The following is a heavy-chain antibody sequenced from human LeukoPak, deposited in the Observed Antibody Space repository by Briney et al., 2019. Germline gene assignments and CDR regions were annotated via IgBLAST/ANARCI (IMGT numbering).Heavy chain of an antibody. V-gene: IGHV4-34*01. CDR2: INHSGST. D-gene: IGHD3-22*01. CDR1: GGSFSGYY. CDR3: ARWALYDSSSYSRRFDY. Sequence: KASETLSLTCAVYGGSFSGYYWSWIRQPPGKGLEWIGEINHSGSTNYNPSLKSRVTISVDTSKNQFSLKLSSVTAADTAVYYCARWALYDSSSYSRRFDYWGQGTLVAVSS. J-gene: IGHJ4*02.